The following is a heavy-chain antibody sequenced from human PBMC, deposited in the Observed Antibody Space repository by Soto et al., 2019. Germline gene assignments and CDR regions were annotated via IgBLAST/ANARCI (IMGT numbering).Heavy chain of an antibody. J-gene: IGHJ6*02. CDR2: IYYSGST. CDR1: GGSISSYY. Sequence: PSAPLSLTCTVSGGSISSYYWSWIRQPPGKGLEWIGYIYYSGSTNYNPSLKSRVTISVDTSKNQFSLKLSSVTAAGTAVYYCARDSRITLFERVGVDVWGQGTTVTVSS. V-gene: IGHV4-59*01. D-gene: IGHD3-3*01. CDR3: ARDSRITLFERVGVDV.